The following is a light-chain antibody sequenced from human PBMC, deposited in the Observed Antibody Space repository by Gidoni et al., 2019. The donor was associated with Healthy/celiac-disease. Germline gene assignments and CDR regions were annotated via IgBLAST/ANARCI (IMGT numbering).Light chain of an antibody. V-gene: IGKV3-20*01. Sequence: EIVLTQSPGTLSLSPGERATLSCRASQSVSRSDLSWYQQKPGQAPRLLIYGASSKATGIPDRCSGSGSGTDFTHAISRLEPEDFAVYYWQQYGSSRGTFGGGTKVEI. J-gene: IGKJ4*01. CDR1: QSVSRSD. CDR2: GAS. CDR3: QQYGSSRGT.